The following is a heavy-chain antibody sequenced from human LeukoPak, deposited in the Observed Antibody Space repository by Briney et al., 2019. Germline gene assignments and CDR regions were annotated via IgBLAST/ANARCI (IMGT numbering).Heavy chain of an antibody. Sequence: PSETLSLTCTVSGGSISSRSSYWGWIRQPPGKGLERIWSIFYSGNTYYNPSLRSRVTISLDTSKNQFSLRLSSVTAADTAVYYCATPTDDYESSGDFDYWGQGTLVTVSS. CDR2: IFYSGNT. V-gene: IGHV4-39*01. D-gene: IGHD3-22*01. CDR1: GGSISSRSSY. J-gene: IGHJ4*02. CDR3: ATPTDDYESSGDFDY.